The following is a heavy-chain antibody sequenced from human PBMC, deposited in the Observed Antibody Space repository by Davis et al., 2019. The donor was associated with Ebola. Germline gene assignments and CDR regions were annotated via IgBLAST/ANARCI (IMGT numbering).Heavy chain of an antibody. V-gene: IGHV4-34*01. D-gene: IGHD4-11*01. CDR3: ARGTVTTLGDY. CDR1: GGSISGYY. J-gene: IGHJ4*02. Sequence: SETLSLTCTVSGGSISGYYWSWIRQPPGKGLEWIGEINHSGSTNYNPSLKSRVTISVDTSKNQFSLKLSSVTAADTAVYYCARGTVTTLGDYWGQGTLVTVSS. CDR2: INHSGST.